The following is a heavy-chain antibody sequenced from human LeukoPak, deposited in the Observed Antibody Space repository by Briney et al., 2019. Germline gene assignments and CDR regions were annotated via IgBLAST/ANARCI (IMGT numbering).Heavy chain of an antibody. D-gene: IGHD3-10*01. CDR2: ISYDGSNK. J-gene: IGHJ4*02. CDR1: GFTFSSYA. V-gene: IGHV3-30-3*01. Sequence: GGSLRLSCAASGFTFSSYAMHWVRQAPGKGLEWVAVISYDGSNKYYADSVKGRFTISRDNSKNTLYLQMNSLRAEDTAVYYCASDRDYGSGSSGPYFDYWGQGTLVTVSS. CDR3: ASDRDYGSGSSGPYFDY.